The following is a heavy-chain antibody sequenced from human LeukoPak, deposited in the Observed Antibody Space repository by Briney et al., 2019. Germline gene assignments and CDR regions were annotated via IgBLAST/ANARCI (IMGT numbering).Heavy chain of an antibody. J-gene: IGHJ3*02. CDR1: GGSISSSSYY. CDR2: INHSGST. D-gene: IGHD3-22*01. Sequence: SETLSLTCTVSGGSISSSSYYWGWIRQPPGKGLEWIGEINHSGSTNYNPSLKSRVTISVDTSKNQFSLKLSSVTAVDTAVYYCARGRYYDSSGYGGWAFDIWGQGTMVTVSS. CDR3: ARGRYYDSSGYGGWAFDI. V-gene: IGHV4-39*07.